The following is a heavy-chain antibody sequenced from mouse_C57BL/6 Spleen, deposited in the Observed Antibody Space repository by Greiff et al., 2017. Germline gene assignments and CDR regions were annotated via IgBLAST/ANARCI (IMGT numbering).Heavy chain of an antibody. J-gene: IGHJ2*01. CDR1: GYAFSSSW. D-gene: IGHD1-1*01. CDR2: IYPGDGDT. CDR3: IYYGSSAFDY. Sequence: QVQLQQSGPELVKPGASVKISCKASGYAFSSSWMNWVKQRPGKGLEWIGRIYPGDGDTNYNGKFKGKATLTADKSSSTAYMQLSSLTSEDSAVYFCIYYGSSAFDYGGQGTTLTVSS. V-gene: IGHV1-82*01.